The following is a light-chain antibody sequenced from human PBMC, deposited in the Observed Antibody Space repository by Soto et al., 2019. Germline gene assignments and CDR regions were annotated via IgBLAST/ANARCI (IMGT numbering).Light chain of an antibody. CDR3: QQYSSSPLP. CDR2: GAS. V-gene: IGKV3-20*01. J-gene: IGKJ4*01. Sequence: KFQHNLSLSKWERATLSCRVSQSVRSSHLVWYQQMAGEAPRRLIYGASNRATGIPDRFSGSGSGTDFTHTISSLEPEDFAVYYCQQYSSSPLPFGGGTKVDIK. CDR1: QSVRSSH.